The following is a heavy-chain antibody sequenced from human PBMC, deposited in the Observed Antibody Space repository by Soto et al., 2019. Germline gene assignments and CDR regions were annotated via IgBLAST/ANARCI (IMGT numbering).Heavy chain of an antibody. Sequence: QVHLQESGPRLVKPSETLSLTCTVSGGSFRGYYWSWIRQAPGKGLEWIGYIFYNGATTYNPSLKSRVTISLDTSRTQFSLRLGSVTAADTAIYYCARGDYYDSSGGPTFDSWGQGTLVAVSS. CDR3: ARGDYYDSSGGPTFDS. D-gene: IGHD3-22*01. CDR1: GGSFRGYY. J-gene: IGHJ4*02. CDR2: IFYNGAT. V-gene: IGHV4-59*13.